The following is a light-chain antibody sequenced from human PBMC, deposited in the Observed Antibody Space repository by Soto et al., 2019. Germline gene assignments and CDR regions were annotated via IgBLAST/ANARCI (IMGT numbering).Light chain of an antibody. J-gene: IGKJ1*01. CDR3: QQRSNWPWT. CDR2: DAS. CDR1: QSVSSY. Sequence: EIVLTQSPATLSLSPGERATLSCRASQSVSSYLAWYQQKPGQAPRLLIYDASNRATGIPARFSGSGSGTDCTLTISSLEPEDFGVYYCQQRSNWPWTFGQGTKVEIK. V-gene: IGKV3-11*01.